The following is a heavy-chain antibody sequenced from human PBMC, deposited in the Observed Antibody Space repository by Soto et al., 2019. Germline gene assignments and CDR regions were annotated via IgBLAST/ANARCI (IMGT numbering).Heavy chain of an antibody. D-gene: IGHD5-18*01. CDR1: GYTFTSYG. CDR3: ARDRWIQLWYFDY. Sequence: ASVEVSCKASGYTFTSYGISCVRRAPGQGLEWMGWISAYNGNTNYAQKLQGRVTMTTDTSTSTAYMELRSLRSDDTAVYYCARDRWIQLWYFDYWGQGTLVTVSS. J-gene: IGHJ4*02. V-gene: IGHV1-18*04. CDR2: ISAYNGNT.